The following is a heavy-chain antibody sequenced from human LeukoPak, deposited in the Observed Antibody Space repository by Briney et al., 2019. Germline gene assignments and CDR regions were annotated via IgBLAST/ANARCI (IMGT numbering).Heavy chain of an antibody. CDR2: IKNKFNGETT. J-gene: IGHJ4*02. CDR1: EFTFSDAW. CDR3: TTVTVCTGSSCPGAFDH. V-gene: IGHV3-15*01. D-gene: IGHD2-8*02. Sequence: PGGSLRLSCAASEFTFSDAWMNWVRQAPGKGLEWVRRIKNKFNGETTDYAAPVKGRFTISRDDSTKTLYLQMNSLKADDTAVYFCTTVTVCTGSSCPGAFDHWGQGTLVTVSS.